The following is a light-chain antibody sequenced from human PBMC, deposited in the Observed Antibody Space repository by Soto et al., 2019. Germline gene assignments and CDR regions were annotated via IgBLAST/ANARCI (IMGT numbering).Light chain of an antibody. CDR1: QTVSSS. CDR3: QQYNSYPWT. J-gene: IGKJ1*01. V-gene: IGKV3-11*01. Sequence: EIVLTQSPATLSLSPGERATLSCRASQTVSSSLAWYQQKPGQAPRLLIYEASNRATGIPARFSGSGSGTDFTLTISRLEPEDFATYYCQQYNSYPWTFGQGTKVDIK. CDR2: EAS.